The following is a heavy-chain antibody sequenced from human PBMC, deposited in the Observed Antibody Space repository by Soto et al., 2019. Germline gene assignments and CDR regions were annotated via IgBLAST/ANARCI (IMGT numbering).Heavy chain of an antibody. D-gene: IGHD3-3*01. J-gene: IGHJ4*02. CDR3: AKASYDFWSGYYGEDY. V-gene: IGHV3-30*18. Sequence: GGSLRLSCAASGFTFSSYGMHWVRQAPGKGLEWVAVISYDGSNKYYADSVKGRFTISRDNSKNTLYLQMNSLRAEDTAVYYCAKASYDFWSGYYGEDYWGQGTLVTVSS. CDR1: GFTFSSYG. CDR2: ISYDGSNK.